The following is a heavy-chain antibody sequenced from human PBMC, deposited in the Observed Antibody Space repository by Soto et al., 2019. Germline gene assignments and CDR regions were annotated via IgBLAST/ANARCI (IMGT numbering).Heavy chain of an antibody. D-gene: IGHD3-22*01. CDR2: ISANSGNT. Sequence: ASVKVSCKAFGFIFNNYAISWVRQAPGQGLEWMGWISANSGNTNYAQKLQGRVIMTTDTSTSTAYMELRSLRSDDTAVYYCATAGNYDSSGRDFWGQGTLVTVS. CDR1: GFIFNNYA. J-gene: IGHJ4*02. CDR3: ATAGNYDSSGRDF. V-gene: IGHV1-18*04.